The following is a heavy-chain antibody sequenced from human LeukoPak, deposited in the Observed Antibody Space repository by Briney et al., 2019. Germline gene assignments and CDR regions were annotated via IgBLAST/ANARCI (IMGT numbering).Heavy chain of an antibody. CDR1: GFTFSSYS. CDR3: ARDLVPLSH. J-gene: IGHJ4*02. V-gene: IGHV3-21*01. CDR2: ISSSSSYI. Sequence: GGFLRLSCAASGFTFSSYSMNWVRQAPGKGLEWVSSISSSSSYIYYADSVKGRFTISRDNAKNSLYLQRNSLGAEDTAVYYCARDLVPLSHWGQGTLVTVSS. D-gene: IGHD2-8*02.